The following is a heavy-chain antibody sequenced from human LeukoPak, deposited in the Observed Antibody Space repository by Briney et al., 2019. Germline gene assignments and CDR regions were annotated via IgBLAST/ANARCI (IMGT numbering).Heavy chain of an antibody. D-gene: IGHD3-10*01. CDR2: IYYSGST. V-gene: IGHV4-39*07. CDR3: ARPYYGSGSYSGFLDY. CDR1: GGSISSSSYY. Sequence: SETLSLTCTVSGGSISSSSYYWGWIRQPPGKGLEWIGSIYYSGSTYYNPSLKSRVTISVDTSKNQFSLKLSSVTAADTAVYYCARPYYGSGSYSGFLDYWGQGTLVTVSS. J-gene: IGHJ4*02.